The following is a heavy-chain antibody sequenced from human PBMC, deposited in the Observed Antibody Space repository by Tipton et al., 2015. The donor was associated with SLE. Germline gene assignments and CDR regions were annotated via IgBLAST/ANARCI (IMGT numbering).Heavy chain of an antibody. CDR3: ARLETGTTSNFDY. V-gene: IGHV4-4*07. CDR2: IYTSGST. CDR1: GGSISSYY. J-gene: IGHJ4*02. Sequence: TLSLTCTVSGGSISSYYWSWIRQPAGKGLEWIGRIYTSGSTNYNPPLNSRVTISVDTTKNQFSLKLSSVTAADTAVYYCARLETGTTSNFDYWGQGTLVTISS. D-gene: IGHD1-1*01.